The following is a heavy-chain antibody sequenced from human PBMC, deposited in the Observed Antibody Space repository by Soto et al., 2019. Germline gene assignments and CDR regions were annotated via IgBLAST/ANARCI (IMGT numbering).Heavy chain of an antibody. J-gene: IGHJ5*02. CDR3: AKALYIWGTYRPEGDNYFDP. CDR2: IGGGGGTT. CDR1: GFTFSNYA. Sequence: EVQLLESGGGLVQPGGSLRLSCAASGFTFSNYAMTWVRQAPGKGLEWVSSIGGGGGTTYYPDSVKGRFTISRDNSKNTLYLQMNSLRAEDTAIYYCAKALYIWGTYRPEGDNYFDPWGQGTLVTVSS. V-gene: IGHV3-23*01. D-gene: IGHD3-16*02.